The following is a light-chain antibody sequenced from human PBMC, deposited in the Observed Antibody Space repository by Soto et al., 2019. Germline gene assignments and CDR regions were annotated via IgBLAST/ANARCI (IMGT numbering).Light chain of an antibody. V-gene: IGKV3-15*01. CDR1: QSVRNN. Sequence: EIMMTQSPATLSVSPGESATLSCRASQSVRNNLAWYQHKPGQAPRLLIYYASTRATGIPARFSGSGSGTEFNLTISSLQSEDFALYYCQQYNDWPPITFGQGTRLEIK. J-gene: IGKJ5*01. CDR2: YAS. CDR3: QQYNDWPPIT.